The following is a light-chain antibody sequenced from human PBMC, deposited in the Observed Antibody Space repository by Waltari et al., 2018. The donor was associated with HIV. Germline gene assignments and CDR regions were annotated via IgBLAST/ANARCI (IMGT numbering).Light chain of an antibody. CDR1: NIGTKS. CDR3: QVWDSSGDHVV. J-gene: IGLJ3*02. Sequence: SYVLTQPPSVSVAPGQTARITCGGNNIGTKSVHWYQQKPGQAPVLVVYEDSDGPSGIPELFSGSNSGDTATLTISRVEAGDEADYHCQVWDSSGDHVVFGGGTKLTVL. CDR2: EDS. V-gene: IGLV3-21*02.